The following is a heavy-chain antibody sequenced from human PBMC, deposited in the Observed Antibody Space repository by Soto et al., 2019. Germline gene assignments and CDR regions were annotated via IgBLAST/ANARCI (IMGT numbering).Heavy chain of an antibody. J-gene: IGHJ4*02. CDR2: IYYSGST. CDR3: ARATYYYDSSGYATQFEY. D-gene: IGHD3-22*01. V-gene: IGHV4-59*01. CDR1: GGSISSYY. Sequence: SETLSLTCTVSGGSISSYYWSWIRQPPGKGLEWIGYIYYSGSTNYNPSLKSRVTISVDTSKNQFSLKLSSVTAADTAVYYCARATYYYDSSGYATQFEYWGQGTLVTVS.